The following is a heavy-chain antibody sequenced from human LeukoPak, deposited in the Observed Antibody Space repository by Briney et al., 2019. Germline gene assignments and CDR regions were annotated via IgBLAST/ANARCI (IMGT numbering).Heavy chain of an antibody. CDR3: ASTPPLARGGSAGWFDP. Sequence: SETLSLTCAVSGGSISRGGYSWSWIRQPPGKGLEWIGYIYHSGSTYYNPSLKSRVTISVDRSKNQFSLKLSSVTAADTAVYYCASTPPLARGGSAGWFDPWGQGTLVTVSS. CDR1: GGSISRGGYS. J-gene: IGHJ5*02. D-gene: IGHD2-15*01. CDR2: IYHSGST. V-gene: IGHV4-30-2*01.